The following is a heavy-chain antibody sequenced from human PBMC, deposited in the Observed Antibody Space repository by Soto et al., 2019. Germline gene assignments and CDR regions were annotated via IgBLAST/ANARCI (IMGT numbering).Heavy chain of an antibody. Sequence: EVQLVESGGGLVKPGGSLRLSCAASGFSFSTYSMNWVRQAPGKGLEWVSAISSSSIYIYYGDSVKGRFTISRDNAKNSLYLQMNSLRAEDTAVYYCARIGVAPAIGTYGMDVWGQGTTVTVSS. CDR2: ISSSSIYI. V-gene: IGHV3-21*01. CDR1: GFSFSTYS. D-gene: IGHD2-2*01. CDR3: ARIGVAPAIGTYGMDV. J-gene: IGHJ6*02.